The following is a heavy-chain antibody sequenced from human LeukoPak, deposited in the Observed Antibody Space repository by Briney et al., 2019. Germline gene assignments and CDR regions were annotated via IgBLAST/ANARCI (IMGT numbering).Heavy chain of an antibody. V-gene: IGHV4-4*02. J-gene: IGHJ6*02. Sequence: SETLSLTCAVSGDSFSSNYWWNWVRQSPGKGLEWIGEIYHSGTTNYNPSLKSRVSISLDKSKNQLSLKVNSVTAADTAVYYCARDRGGLTYGKDIWGQGTTVSVSS. D-gene: IGHD2-15*01. CDR2: IYHSGTT. CDR3: ARDRGGLTYGKDI. CDR1: GDSFSSNYW.